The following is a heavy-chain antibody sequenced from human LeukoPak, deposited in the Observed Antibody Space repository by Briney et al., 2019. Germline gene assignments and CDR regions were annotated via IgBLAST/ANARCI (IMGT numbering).Heavy chain of an antibody. V-gene: IGHV4-39*01. CDR3: ARHVLGHWLEPNWFDP. CDR1: GGSISSSSYY. D-gene: IGHD3-9*01. CDR2: IYYSGST. Sequence: SETLSLTCTVSGGSISSSSYYWGWIRQPPGKGLEWIGSIYYSGSTYYNSSLKSRVTITVDTSKNQFSLKLSSVTAADTAVYHCARHVLGHWLEPNWFDPWGQGTLVTVSS. J-gene: IGHJ5*02.